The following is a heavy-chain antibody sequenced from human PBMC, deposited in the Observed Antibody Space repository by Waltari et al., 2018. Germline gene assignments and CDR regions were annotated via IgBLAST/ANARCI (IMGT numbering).Heavy chain of an antibody. D-gene: IGHD3-9*01. CDR1: GDPINNPP. J-gene: IGHJ3*02. V-gene: IGHV4-59*11. Sequence: QVQLQESGPGLVKPSETLSLPCTVSGDPINNPPWAWIRQPPGKGLEWIGYAYYTGRTNYNPSLRSRLTISVDTSKNQFSLNLNSVTAADTAVYYCARDLGGFNHFDWFLSIWGPGTMVTVSS. CDR2: AYYTGRT. CDR3: ARDLGGFNHFDWFLSI.